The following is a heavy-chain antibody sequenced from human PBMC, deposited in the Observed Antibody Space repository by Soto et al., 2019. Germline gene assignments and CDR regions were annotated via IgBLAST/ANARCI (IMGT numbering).Heavy chain of an antibody. CDR3: AKHTQLERPAQIRSAFDI. Sequence: GGSLRLSCAASGFTFSSYAMSWVRQAPGKGLEWVSAISGSGGSTYYADSVKGRFTFSRDNSKNTLYLQMNSLRAEDTAVYYCAKHTQLERPAQIRSAFDIWGQGTMVTVSS. V-gene: IGHV3-23*01. CDR1: GFTFSSYA. D-gene: IGHD1-1*01. CDR2: ISGSGGST. J-gene: IGHJ3*02.